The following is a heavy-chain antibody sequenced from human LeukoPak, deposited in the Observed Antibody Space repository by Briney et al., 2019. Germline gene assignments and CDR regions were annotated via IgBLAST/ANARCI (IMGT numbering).Heavy chain of an antibody. Sequence: PGRSLRLSCTASGFTFGDYAMSWVRQAPGKGLEWVGFIRSKAYSGTTEYAASVKGRFTISRDDSKSIAYLQMSSLKTEDTAVYYCTRVTGIQLWPLSGVDYWGQGTLVTVSS. V-gene: IGHV3-49*04. J-gene: IGHJ4*02. CDR1: GFTFGDYA. CDR3: TRVTGIQLWPLSGVDY. CDR2: IRSKAYSGTT. D-gene: IGHD5-18*01.